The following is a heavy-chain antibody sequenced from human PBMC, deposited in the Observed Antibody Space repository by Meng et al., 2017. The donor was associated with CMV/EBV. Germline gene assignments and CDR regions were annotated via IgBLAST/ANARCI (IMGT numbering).Heavy chain of an antibody. CDR3: AKDPGLVITYFDY. J-gene: IGHJ4*02. D-gene: IGHD3/OR15-3a*01. CDR1: GFTLSSYG. V-gene: IGHV3-30*02. CDR2: IRYDGSNK. Sequence: GGSLRLSCAASGFTLSSYGMHWVRQAPGKGLEWVASIRYDGSNKYYTDSVKGRFTISRDNSKNTLYLQMNSLRAEDTAVYYCAKDPGLVITYFDYWGQGTLVTVSS.